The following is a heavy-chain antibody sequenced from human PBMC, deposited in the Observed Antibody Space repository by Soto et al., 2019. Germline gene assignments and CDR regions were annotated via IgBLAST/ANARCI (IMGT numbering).Heavy chain of an antibody. Sequence: ASVKVPCKDSGCTFTCYGKNWVRKAPGQGLELMGWISAYNGNTNYAQKLQGTVTTTTDTSTSTAYMELRSLRSDDTAVYYCARDSIVGATDWLDPGSQGTLVTVSS. V-gene: IGHV1-18*01. D-gene: IGHD1-26*01. CDR1: GCTFTCYG. J-gene: IGHJ5*02. CDR3: ARDSIVGATDWLDP. CDR2: ISAYNGNT.